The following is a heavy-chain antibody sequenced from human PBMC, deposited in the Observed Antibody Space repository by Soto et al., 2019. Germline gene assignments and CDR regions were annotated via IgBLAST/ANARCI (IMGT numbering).Heavy chain of an antibody. Sequence: GASVKVSCKASGYTFTSYAMHWVRQAPGQRLEWMGWINAGNGNTKYSQKFQGRVTITRDTSASTAYMELSSLRSEDTAVYYCARDWSRGYYYYMDVWGKGTTVTVSS. V-gene: IGHV1-3*01. CDR2: INAGNGNT. CDR3: ARDWSRGYYYYMDV. J-gene: IGHJ6*03. CDR1: GYTFTSYA. D-gene: IGHD3-3*01.